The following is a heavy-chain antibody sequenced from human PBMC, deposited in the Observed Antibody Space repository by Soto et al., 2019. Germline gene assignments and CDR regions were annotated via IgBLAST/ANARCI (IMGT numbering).Heavy chain of an antibody. J-gene: IGHJ5*02. CDR3: ARHHCSSTGCNEMRSHGDWFDP. D-gene: IGHD2-2*01. V-gene: IGHV4-59*08. CDR2: VFSSGST. CDR1: GGSISSYY. Sequence: PSETLSLTCIVSGGSISSYYWSWIRQPPGKGLEWIAYVFSSGSTNSNPSLKSRVTISVDTSKNHFSLKLTSVTAADTAVYYCARHHCSSTGCNEMRSHGDWFDPWGQGTLVTVSS.